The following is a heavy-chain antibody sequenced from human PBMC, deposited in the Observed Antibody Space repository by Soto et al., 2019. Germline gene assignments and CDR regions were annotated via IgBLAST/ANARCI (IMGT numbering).Heavy chain of an antibody. CDR3: ARVQYDFWSGYSRPYYYYGMDV. CDR2: IYYSGST. Sequence: XGTLSLTCTVSGGSISSYYWSWIRQPPGKGLEWIGYIYYSGSTNYNPSLKSRVTISVDTSKNQFSLKLSSVTAADTAVYYCARVQYDFWSGYSRPYYYYGMDVWGQGTTVTVS. V-gene: IGHV4-59*01. CDR1: GGSISSYY. J-gene: IGHJ6*02. D-gene: IGHD3-3*01.